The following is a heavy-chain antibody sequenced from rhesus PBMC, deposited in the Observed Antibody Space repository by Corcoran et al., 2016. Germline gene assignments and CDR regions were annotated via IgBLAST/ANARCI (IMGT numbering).Heavy chain of an antibody. Sequence: QVQLQESGPGLVKPSETLSLTCAVSGGSISSSNWWSWIRQPPGKGLEWIGYISGSRGSTYYNPSLKSRVTISTDTSENQFSLKLSSVTAADTAVYYCAGGYDSGYYIFDYWGQGVLVTVSS. V-gene: IGHV4-65*01. CDR1: GGSISSSNW. CDR3: AGGYDSGYYIFDY. D-gene: IGHD3-28*01. J-gene: IGHJ4*01. CDR2: ISGSRGST.